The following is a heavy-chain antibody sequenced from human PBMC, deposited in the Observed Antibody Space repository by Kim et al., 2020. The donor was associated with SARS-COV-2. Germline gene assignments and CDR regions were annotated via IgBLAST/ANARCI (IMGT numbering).Heavy chain of an antibody. CDR2: ISSNGGST. D-gene: IGHD3-16*01. Sequence: GGSLRLSCAASGFTFSTYAMYWVRQAPGKGLEYVSSISSNGGSTYYANSVKGRFTISRDNSKNTLYLQMGSLRPEDMAVYYCARDITGGPADYWGQGTLV. CDR1: GFTFSTYA. J-gene: IGHJ4*02. V-gene: IGHV3-64*01. CDR3: ARDITGGPADY.